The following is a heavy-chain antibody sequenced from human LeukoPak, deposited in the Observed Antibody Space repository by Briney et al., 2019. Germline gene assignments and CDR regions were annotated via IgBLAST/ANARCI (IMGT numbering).Heavy chain of an antibody. Sequence: PSQTLSLTCTVSGGSVNNGNHYWTWIRQPPGKGLEWIGYIYYSGSTYYNPSLKSRLTISIDTSKNQFSLKLTSVTAADTAVYYCARAGYCSGSTCYSWFFDLWGRGTLATVSS. V-gene: IGHV4-30-4*01. D-gene: IGHD2-15*01. CDR2: IYYSGST. CDR3: ARAGYCSGSTCYSWFFDL. J-gene: IGHJ2*01. CDR1: GGSVNNGNHY.